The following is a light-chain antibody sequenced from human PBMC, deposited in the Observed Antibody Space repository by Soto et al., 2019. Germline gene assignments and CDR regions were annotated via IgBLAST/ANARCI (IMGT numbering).Light chain of an antibody. CDR1: SSDVGAYDY. J-gene: IGLJ3*02. CDR3: CSYAGPYWV. V-gene: IGLV2-11*01. CDR2: DVS. Sequence: QSVLAQPRSVSGSPGQTVSISCVGSSSDVGAYDYVSWHQHHPGKAPRVVIYDVSQRPSGAPARFSGSQSGTTASLTITGLQAEDEADYYCCSYAGPYWVFGGGTK.